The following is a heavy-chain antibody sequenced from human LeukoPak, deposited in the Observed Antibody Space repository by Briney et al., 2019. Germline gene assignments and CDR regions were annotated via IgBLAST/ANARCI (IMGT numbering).Heavy chain of an antibody. CDR1: GFTFSSYG. Sequence: GGTLRLSWAASGFTFSSYGMSWVRQAPGKGLEGVSAISGSGGSTYYADSVKGRFTISRDNSKNTLYLQMNSLRAEDTAVYYCAKDRGNSGYGTDYWGQGTLVTASS. CDR2: ISGSGGST. D-gene: IGHD5-12*01. CDR3: AKDRGNSGYGTDY. J-gene: IGHJ4*02. V-gene: IGHV3-23*01.